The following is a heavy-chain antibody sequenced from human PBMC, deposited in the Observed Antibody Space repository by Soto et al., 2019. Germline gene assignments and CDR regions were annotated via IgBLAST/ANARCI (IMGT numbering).Heavy chain of an antibody. D-gene: IGHD6-19*01. CDR1: GFTFSSYA. CDR3: AKDRGAAVAPFDY. Sequence: GGSLRLSCAASGFTFSSYAMSWVRQAPGKGLEWVSAIGVGDGGTYYADSVKGRFTISRDNSKNTLYLQMNSLRAEDTAVYYCAKDRGAAVAPFDYWGQGTLVTVSS. J-gene: IGHJ4*02. CDR2: IGVGDGGT. V-gene: IGHV3-23*01.